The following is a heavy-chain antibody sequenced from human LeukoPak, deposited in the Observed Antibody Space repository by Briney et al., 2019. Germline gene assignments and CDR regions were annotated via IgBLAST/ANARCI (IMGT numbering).Heavy chain of an antibody. J-gene: IGHJ4*02. Sequence: SETLSLTCTVSGGSISSYYWSWIRQPPGKGLEWIGYIYYSGSTNYNPSLKSRVTISVDTSRNQFSLKLSSVTAADTAVYYCASSGEEDSNFDYWGQGTLVTVSS. CDR2: IYYSGST. D-gene: IGHD7-27*01. V-gene: IGHV4-59*01. CDR1: GGSISSYY. CDR3: ASSGEEDSNFDY.